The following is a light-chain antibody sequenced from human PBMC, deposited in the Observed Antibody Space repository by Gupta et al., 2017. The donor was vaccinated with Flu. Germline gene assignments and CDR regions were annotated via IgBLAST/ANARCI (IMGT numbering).Light chain of an antibody. J-gene: IGLJ3*02. CDR3: QSYDSTNPVV. V-gene: IGLV6-57*03. CDR2: EDN. Sequence: FILTQPHSVSGSPGQTVTVSCTRRGGSIAANYVQWYQQRPGSAPTTVIYEDNQRPSGAPDRFSGSIDSSSNSASLTISGLKTEDEADYYCQSYDSTNPVVFGGGTKLTVL. CDR1: GGSIAANY.